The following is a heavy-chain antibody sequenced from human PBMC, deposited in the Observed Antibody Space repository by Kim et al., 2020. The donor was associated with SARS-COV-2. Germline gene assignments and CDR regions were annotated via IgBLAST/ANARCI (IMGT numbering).Heavy chain of an antibody. CDR3: AKGGGWDYYYYGMDV. V-gene: IGHV3-23*01. Sequence: DAVKGRFNIARENPKNTLYLRMNSLRAEETAVYYCAKGGGWDYYYYGMDVWGQGTTVTVSS. D-gene: IGHD6-19*01. J-gene: IGHJ6*02.